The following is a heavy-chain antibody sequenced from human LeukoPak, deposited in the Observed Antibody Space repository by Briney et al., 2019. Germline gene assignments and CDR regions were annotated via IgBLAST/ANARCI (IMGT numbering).Heavy chain of an antibody. CDR2: INTDGSST. V-gene: IGHV3-74*01. CDR1: GFTFSSYW. CDR3: EGSGRYDDY. J-gene: IGHJ4*02. D-gene: IGHD3-3*01. Sequence: GGSLRLSCEASGFTFSSYWMHWVRQAPGKGLVWVSRINTDGSSTSYADSVKGRFTISRDNAKNTLYLQMNSLRAEDTAVYYCEGSGRYDDYWGQGTLVTVSS.